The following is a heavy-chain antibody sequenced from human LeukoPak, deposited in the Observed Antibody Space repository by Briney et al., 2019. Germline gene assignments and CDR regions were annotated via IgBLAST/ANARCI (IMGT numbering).Heavy chain of an antibody. V-gene: IGHV4-34*01. CDR2: INHSGST. Sequence: SETLSLTCAVYGGSSSGYYWSWIRQPPRKGLEWIGEINHSGSTNYNPSLKSRVTISVGTSKNQFSLKLSSVTAADTAVYYCARGYYDSSGYYQGYYYYYMDVWGKGTTVTVSS. D-gene: IGHD3-22*01. CDR1: GGSSSGYY. CDR3: ARGYYDSSGYYQGYYYYYMDV. J-gene: IGHJ6*03.